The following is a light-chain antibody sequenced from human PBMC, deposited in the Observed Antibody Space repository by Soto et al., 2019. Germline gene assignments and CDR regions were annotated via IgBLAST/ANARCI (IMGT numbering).Light chain of an antibody. V-gene: IGKV3-15*01. Sequence: EIVMTQSRATLSVSPGERATLSCRASQSVSSNLAWYQQKPGQAPRLLIYGASTRATGIPARFSGSGSGTEFTLPISSLQSEDFAVYYCQPYHNWTPSTFGQGTKLEIK. CDR1: QSVSSN. CDR3: QPYHNWTPST. J-gene: IGKJ2*01. CDR2: GAS.